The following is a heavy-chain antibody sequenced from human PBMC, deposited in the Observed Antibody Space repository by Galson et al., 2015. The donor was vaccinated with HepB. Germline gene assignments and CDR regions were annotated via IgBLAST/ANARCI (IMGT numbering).Heavy chain of an antibody. J-gene: IGHJ4*02. V-gene: IGHV1-69*06. CDR1: EDTFSTYA. CDR2: IILVSATA. D-gene: IGHD5-12*01. CDR3: ARNVLRGLNAYELADY. Sequence: SVKVSCKASEDTFSTYAISWVRQAPGQGLEWMGGIILVSATANYAQKFQGRVTFTADRSTNTAYMDLTNLRSEDTAIYYCARNVLRGLNAYELADYWGQGTLVTVSS.